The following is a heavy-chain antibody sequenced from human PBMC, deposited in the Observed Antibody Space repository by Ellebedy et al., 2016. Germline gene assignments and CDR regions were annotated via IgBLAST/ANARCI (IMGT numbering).Heavy chain of an antibody. Sequence: GESLKISXKGSGYSFTKYWISWVRQMPGKGLEWVGRIDPSDSYTIYNPSLRGHVTTSADNSISTAYLQWSSLKASDTAMYYCARQGDYKADYWGQGTLVTVSS. D-gene: IGHD4-11*01. V-gene: IGHV5-10-1*01. J-gene: IGHJ4*02. CDR2: IDPSDSYT. CDR1: GYSFTKYW. CDR3: ARQGDYKADY.